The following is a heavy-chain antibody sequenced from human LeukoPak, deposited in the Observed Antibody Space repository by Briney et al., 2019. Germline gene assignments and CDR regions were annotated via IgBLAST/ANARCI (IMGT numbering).Heavy chain of an antibody. V-gene: IGHV3-20*04. CDR3: ARRTIVGAGFDY. D-gene: IGHD1-26*01. CDR1: GFTVSSSY. CDR2: INWNGGST. J-gene: IGHJ4*02. Sequence: GGSLRLXCAASGFTVSSSYMSWVRQVPGKALEWVCGINWNGGSTGYADSVKGRFTISRDSAKNSLYVQMKSLRADDTAFYYCARRTIVGAGFDYWGQGTLVTVSS.